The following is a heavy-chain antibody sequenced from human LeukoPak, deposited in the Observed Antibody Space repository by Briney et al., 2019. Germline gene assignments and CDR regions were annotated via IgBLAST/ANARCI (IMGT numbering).Heavy chain of an antibody. J-gene: IGHJ4*02. Sequence: GGSLRLSCATSGFTFSSYGMHWVRQAPGKGLEWVAFIRNDGSTKYFADSVKGRFTISRDNSKNTLYLQMNSLRAEDTAVYYFAKPHGTGWGILDYWAQGPLAPVS. V-gene: IGHV3-30*02. CDR2: IRNDGSTK. CDR3: AKPHGTGWGILDY. CDR1: GFTFSSYG. D-gene: IGHD2-15*01.